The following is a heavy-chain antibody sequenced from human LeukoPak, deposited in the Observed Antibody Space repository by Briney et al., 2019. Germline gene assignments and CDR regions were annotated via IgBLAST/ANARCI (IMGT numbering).Heavy chain of an antibody. J-gene: IGHJ4*02. CDR2: ISAYNGNT. V-gene: IGHV1-18*01. CDR1: GGTFSSYA. Sequence: ASVKVSCKASGGTFSSYAISWVRQAPGQGLEWMGWISAYNGNTNYAQKLQGRVTMTTDTSTSTAYMELRSLRSDDTAVYYCASQPYYFDSSGYYDYWGQGTLVTVSS. D-gene: IGHD3-22*01. CDR3: ASQPYYFDSSGYYDY.